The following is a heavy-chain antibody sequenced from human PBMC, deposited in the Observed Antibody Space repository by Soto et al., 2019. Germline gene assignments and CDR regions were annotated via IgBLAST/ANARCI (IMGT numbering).Heavy chain of an antibody. V-gene: IGHV1-18*01. CDR2: ISTYNGNT. CDR1: GYSFTTSG. J-gene: IGHJ4*02. CDR3: ARRLYGDYDY. Sequence: ASVKVSCKASGYSFTTSGITWVRQAPGQGLEWMGWISTYNGNTNYAQKLQDRVTLTTDTSTSTAYMELRSLRSDDTAVYYCARRLYGDYDYWGQGTLVTVSS. D-gene: IGHD4-17*01.